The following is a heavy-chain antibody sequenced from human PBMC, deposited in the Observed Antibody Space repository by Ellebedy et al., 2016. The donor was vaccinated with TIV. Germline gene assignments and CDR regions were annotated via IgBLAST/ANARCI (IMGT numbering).Heavy chain of an antibody. CDR3: AISQGWWGKGTTILDY. CDR1: GGTSNSFA. D-gene: IGHD2-15*01. J-gene: IGHJ4*02. CDR2: IIPMSVTT. V-gene: IGHV1-69*13. Sequence: AASVKVSCKVSGGTSNSFAINWARQAPGQGLEWMGGIIPMSVTTKYAQKFQGRVTFTADESTGTFYMELSTLISDHTADYYCAISQGWWGKGTTILDYWGQGTLVSVSS.